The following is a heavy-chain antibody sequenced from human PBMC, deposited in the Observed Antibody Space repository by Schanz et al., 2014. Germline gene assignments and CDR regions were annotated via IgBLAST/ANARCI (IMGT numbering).Heavy chain of an antibody. V-gene: IGHV3-11*06. CDR1: GFTFSTHA. D-gene: IGHD5-18*01. CDR3: ARVALPGYSSPRDAFDI. J-gene: IGHJ3*02. Sequence: QVQLVESGGGVVQPGRSLRLSCAASGFTFSTHAMSWVRQAPGKGLEWLSYISDSGTYTNYADSVKGRFTVSRDNAKNSLYLQMNGLRAEDTAVYYCARVALPGYSSPRDAFDIWGQGTMVTVSS. CDR2: ISDSGTYT.